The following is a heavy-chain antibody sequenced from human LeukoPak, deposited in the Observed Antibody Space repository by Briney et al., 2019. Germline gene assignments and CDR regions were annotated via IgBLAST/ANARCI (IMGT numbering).Heavy chain of an antibody. J-gene: IGHJ4*01. CDR2: IKTDGTTT. D-gene: IGHD6-6*01. V-gene: IGHV3-74*01. CDR1: GFGFSNFW. CDR3: EAYPRLYASSSPDY. Sequence: GGSLTLSCAASGFGFSNFWMHWVRQAPGKGLVWVSRIKTDGTTTVYADSVKGRFTISRDNAKNTLYLQMKSLRAEDTAVCAREAYPRLYASSSPDYWGQGTPVTVSS.